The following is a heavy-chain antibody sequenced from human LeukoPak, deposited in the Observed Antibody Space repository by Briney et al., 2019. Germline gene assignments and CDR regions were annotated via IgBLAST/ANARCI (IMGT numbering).Heavy chain of an antibody. CDR2: ISWNSGSI. D-gene: IGHD1-26*01. CDR1: GFTFSSYW. CDR3: AKGKGGP. J-gene: IGHJ5*02. V-gene: IGHV3-9*01. Sequence: GGSLRLSCAASGFTFSSYWMHWVRQAPGKGLEWVSGISWNSGSIGYADSVKGRFTISRDNAKNSLYLQMNSLGAEDTALYYCAKGKGGPWGQGTLVTVSS.